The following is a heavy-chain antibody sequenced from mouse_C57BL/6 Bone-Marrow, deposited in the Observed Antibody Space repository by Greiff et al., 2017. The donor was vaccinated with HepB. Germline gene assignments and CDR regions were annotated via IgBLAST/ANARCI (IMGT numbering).Heavy chain of an antibody. CDR3: AREYYGSSYDYAMDY. D-gene: IGHD1-1*01. CDR2: IDPSDSET. J-gene: IGHJ4*01. CDR1: GYTFTSYW. V-gene: IGHV1-52*01. Sequence: VKLQQPGAELVRPGSSVKLSCKASGYTFTSYWMHWVKQRPIQGLEWIGNIDPSDSETHYNQKFKDKATLTVDKSSSTAYMQLSSLTSEDSAVYYCAREYYGSSYDYAMDYWGQGTSVTVSS.